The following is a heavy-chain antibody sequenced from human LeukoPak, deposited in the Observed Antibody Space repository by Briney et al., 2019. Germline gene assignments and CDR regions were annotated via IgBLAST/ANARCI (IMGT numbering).Heavy chain of an antibody. V-gene: IGHV3-30*02. CDR1: GFTFSSYG. D-gene: IGHD1-26*01. CDR2: IRYDGSNK. CDR3: AKDRGELLGYFDY. J-gene: IGHJ4*02. Sequence: GGSLRLSCAASGFTFSSYGMHWVRQAPGKGLEWVAFIRYDGSNKYHADSVKGRFTISRDNSKNTLYLQMNSLRAEDTAVYYCAKDRGELLGYFDYWGQGTLVTVSS.